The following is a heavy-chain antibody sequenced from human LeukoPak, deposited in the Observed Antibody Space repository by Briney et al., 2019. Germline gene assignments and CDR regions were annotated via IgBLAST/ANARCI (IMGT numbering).Heavy chain of an antibody. V-gene: IGHV4-39*01. CDR2: IYYSGST. CDR1: GGSISSSSYY. J-gene: IGHJ3*02. Sequence: SETLSLTCAVSGGSISSSSYYWGWIRQPPGKGPEWIASIYYSGSTYYNPSLKSRVTVSVDTSKNQFSLKLSSVTAADTAVYYCARHPGAFEIWGQGTMVTVSS. CDR3: ARHPGAFEI.